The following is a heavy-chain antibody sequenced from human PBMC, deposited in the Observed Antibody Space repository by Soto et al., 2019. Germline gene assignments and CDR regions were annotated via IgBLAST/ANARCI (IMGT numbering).Heavy chain of an antibody. CDR2: IKSKTDGGTI. CDR3: YSPELLSSQDPFDI. V-gene: IGHV3-15*01. D-gene: IGHD3-10*02. J-gene: IGHJ3*02. Sequence: EVQLVESGGGLVKPGGSLRLSCAASGFSLSNVWMNWVRQAPGKGLEWVGRIKSKTDGGTIDYAAPVKGRFTISRDDSKNTLYLQMNGLKTEDTALYYCYSPELLSSQDPFDIWGQGTMVTVSS. CDR1: GFSLSNVW.